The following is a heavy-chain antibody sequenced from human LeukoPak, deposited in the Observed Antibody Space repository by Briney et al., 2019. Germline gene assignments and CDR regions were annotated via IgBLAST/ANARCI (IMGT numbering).Heavy chain of an antibody. CDR1: GFTFSSYA. Sequence: PGGSLRLSCAASGFTFSSYAMSWVRQAPGKGLEWVSAISGSGGSTYYADSVKGRFTISRDNSKNTLYLQMNSLRAEDTAVYYCARDTVVTPEAFDYWGQGTLVTVSS. V-gene: IGHV3-23*01. CDR2: ISGSGGST. J-gene: IGHJ4*02. CDR3: ARDTVVTPEAFDY. D-gene: IGHD4-23*01.